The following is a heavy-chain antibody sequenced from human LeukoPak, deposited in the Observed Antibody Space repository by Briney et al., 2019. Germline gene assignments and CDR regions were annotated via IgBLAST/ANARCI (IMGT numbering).Heavy chain of an antibody. CDR2: MNPNSGNT. J-gene: IGHJ6*03. D-gene: IGHD2-2*01. Sequence: ASVKVSCKASGYTFTSCDINWVRQATGQGLEWMGWMNPNSGNTGYAQKFQGRVTMTRNTSISTAYMELSSLRSEDTAVYYCARARIYCSSTSCYEDYYYYYYMDVWGKGTTVTVSS. V-gene: IGHV1-8*01. CDR3: ARARIYCSSTSCYEDYYYYYYMDV. CDR1: GYTFTSCD.